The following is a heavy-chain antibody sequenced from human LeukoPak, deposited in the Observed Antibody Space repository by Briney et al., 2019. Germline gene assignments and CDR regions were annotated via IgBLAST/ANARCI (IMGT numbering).Heavy chain of an antibody. CDR2: ISSSSSHT. CDR3: ARVGSIAAAGTPDY. CDR1: GFTFSDYY. J-gene: IGHJ4*02. V-gene: IGHV3-11*06. Sequence: PGGFLRLSCSASGFTFSDYYMSWIRQAPGKGLEWVSYISSSSSHTTYADSVKGRFTISRDNAKNSLSLQVNSLRADDTAVYYCARVGSIAAAGTPDYWGQGTLVTVSS. D-gene: IGHD6-13*01.